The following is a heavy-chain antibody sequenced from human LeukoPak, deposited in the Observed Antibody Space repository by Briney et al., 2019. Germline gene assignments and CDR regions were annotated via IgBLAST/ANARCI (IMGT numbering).Heavy chain of an antibody. CDR3: ARGGVDHYGSGTYYLMYYFDH. CDR2: INWNGGST. CDR1: GFTFDDYG. D-gene: IGHD3-10*01. Sequence: PGGSLRLSCAASGFTFDDYGMNWVRQPPGKGLEWVCNINWNGGSTSYADSLKGRLTISRDNAKSSLYLQMNSLRAEDTAMYFCARGGVDHYGSGTYYLMYYFDHWGQGALVTVSS. J-gene: IGHJ4*02. V-gene: IGHV3-20*04.